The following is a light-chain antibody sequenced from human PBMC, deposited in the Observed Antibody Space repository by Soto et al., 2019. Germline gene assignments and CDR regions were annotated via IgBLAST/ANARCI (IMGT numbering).Light chain of an antibody. CDR1: QSVSSSY. V-gene: IGKV3-20*01. CDR3: QQYGSSSWT. CDR2: GTS. J-gene: IGKJ1*01. Sequence: EIVLTQSPGTLSLSPGERATLSCRASQSVSSSYLAWYQQKPGQAPRLLIYGTSSRATAIPDRFSGSGSGTDFTLTISRLEREDFAVYYCQQYGSSSWTLGQGTKVEIK.